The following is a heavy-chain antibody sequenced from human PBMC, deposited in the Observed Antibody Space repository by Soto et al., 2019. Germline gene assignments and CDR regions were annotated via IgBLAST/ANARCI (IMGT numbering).Heavy chain of an antibody. CDR2: INYSGGT. CDR1: GGSINSGSYY. Sequence: QVQLQESGPGLVKPSQTLSLTCPVTGGSINSGSYYWSWIRQHPGKGLVWIGNINYSGGTYYNPSFKSRVIMSVDASQNQFFLKLTSVTAADTAVYYCARYRLMGQYFGSWGQGTLITVSS. J-gene: IGHJ4*02. D-gene: IGHD3-10*01. CDR3: ARYRLMGQYFGS. V-gene: IGHV4-31*03.